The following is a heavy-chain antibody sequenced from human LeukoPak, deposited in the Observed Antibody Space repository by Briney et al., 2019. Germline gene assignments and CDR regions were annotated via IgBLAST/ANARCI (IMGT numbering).Heavy chain of an antibody. CDR1: GGSISSYY. CDR2: IYYSGST. Sequence: PSETLSLTCTVSGGSISSYYWSWIRQPPGKGLEWSGYIYYSGSTNYNPSLKSRVTISVDTSKNQFSLKLSSVTAADTAVYYCAREVYCGGDCRYYFDYWGQGTLVTVSS. J-gene: IGHJ4*02. CDR3: AREVYCGGDCRYYFDY. D-gene: IGHD2-21*02. V-gene: IGHV4-59*01.